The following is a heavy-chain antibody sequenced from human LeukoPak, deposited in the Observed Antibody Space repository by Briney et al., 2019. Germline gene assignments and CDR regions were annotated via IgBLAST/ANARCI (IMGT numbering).Heavy chain of an antibody. D-gene: IGHD2-2*01. CDR1: GGSISSSSFY. Sequence: SETLSLSCTVSGGSISSSSFYWGWIHQPPGKGVEWIGTIYYSGNTYYNPSLKSRVTISVDTSKNQFSLKLISVTAADTAAYYCARHSYCSSTSCYYYWFDPWGQGTLVTVSS. CDR2: IYYSGNT. CDR3: ARHSYCSSTSCYYYWFDP. J-gene: IGHJ5*02. V-gene: IGHV4-39*01.